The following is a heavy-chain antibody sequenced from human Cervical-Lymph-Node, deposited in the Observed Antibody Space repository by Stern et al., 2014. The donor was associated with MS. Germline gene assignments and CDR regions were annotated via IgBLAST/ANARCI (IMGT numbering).Heavy chain of an antibody. CDR1: GASINSGGYY. D-gene: IGHD7-27*01. CDR2: IYYRGST. CDR3: AREALGSYFFDY. V-gene: IGHV4-31*03. J-gene: IGHJ4*02. Sequence: QLVQSGPGLVKPSQTLSLTCTVSGASINSGGYYWTWIRQHPGKGLEWIGSIYYRGSTYYNPSLKSRITISVDTSTNQFSLRLTSVTAADTAMYYCAREALGSYFFDYWGRGTLVTVSS.